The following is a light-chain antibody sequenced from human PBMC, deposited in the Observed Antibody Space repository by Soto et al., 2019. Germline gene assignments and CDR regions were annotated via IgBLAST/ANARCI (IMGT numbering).Light chain of an antibody. CDR3: QQHGTSPIT. CDR2: DAS. Sequence: DIQMTQSPSSLSASVGDRVTITCQASQNINNYLNWYQQKPGRAPKLLIYDASNLEAGVPSRFRGSGPGTDFTFTISRLQPEDIAVYYCQQHGTSPITVGQGTRLEIK. J-gene: IGKJ5*01. CDR1: QNINNY. V-gene: IGKV1-33*01.